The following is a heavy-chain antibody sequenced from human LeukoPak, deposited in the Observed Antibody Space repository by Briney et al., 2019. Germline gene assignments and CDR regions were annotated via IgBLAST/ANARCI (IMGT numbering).Heavy chain of an antibody. CDR3: ARRAGDTAMVTLYYFDY. J-gene: IGHJ4*02. CDR1: GGSFSGYY. D-gene: IGHD5-18*01. CDR2: IYYSGST. V-gene: IGHV4-34*01. Sequence: SETLSLTCAVYGGSFSGYYWSWIRQPPGKGLEWIGSIYYSGSTYYNPSLKSRVTISVDTSKNQFSLKPSSVTAADTAVYYCARRAGDTAMVTLYYFDYWGQGTLVTVSS.